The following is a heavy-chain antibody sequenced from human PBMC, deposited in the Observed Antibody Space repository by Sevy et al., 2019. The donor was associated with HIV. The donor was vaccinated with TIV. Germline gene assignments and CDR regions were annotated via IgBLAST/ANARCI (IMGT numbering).Heavy chain of an antibody. V-gene: IGHV3-74*01. CDR3: ARDAYSSVSYDVCWFAP. D-gene: IGHD6-19*01. CDR2: IEKDGSKT. Sequence: GGSLRLSCEASGFFFSNFWMHWVRQTPGKGLEWVSRIEKDGSKTIYADSVRGRFIVSRDNSKKTVSLQMNSLRVEDSAIYYCARDAYSSVSYDVCWFAPLGQGTLVTVSS. J-gene: IGHJ5*02. CDR1: GFFFSNFW.